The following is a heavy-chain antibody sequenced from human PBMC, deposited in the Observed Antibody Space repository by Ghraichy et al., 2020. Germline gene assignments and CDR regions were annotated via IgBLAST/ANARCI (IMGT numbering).Heavy chain of an antibody. CDR2: ISSSSSTI. J-gene: IGHJ4*02. CDR3: ARDRPKGPWMTREFDY. V-gene: IGHV3-48*04. Sequence: GESLNISCAASGFTFRTYSMNWVRQAPGKGLEWVSYISSSSSTIYYADSVKGRFTISRDNANNSLFLQMNSLRAEDTAVYYCARDRPKGPWMTREFDYWGQGTLVTVSS. CDR1: GFTFRTYS. D-gene: IGHD4-11*01.